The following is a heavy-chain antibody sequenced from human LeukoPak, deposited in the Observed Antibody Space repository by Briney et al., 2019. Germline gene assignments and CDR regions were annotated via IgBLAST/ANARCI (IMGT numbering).Heavy chain of an antibody. J-gene: IGHJ5*02. CDR2: INPSGGST. CDR3: ARHPSNYFDSSGYFGCFDP. V-gene: IGHV1-46*01. CDR1: GYTFTNYY. D-gene: IGHD3-22*01. Sequence: ASVKISCKASGYTFTNYYMHWVRQAPGQGLEWMGIINPSGGSTSYAQKFQGRVSMTRDTSTSTFYMELSSLRSEDTAVYYCARHPSNYFDSSGYFGCFDPWGQGTLVTVSS.